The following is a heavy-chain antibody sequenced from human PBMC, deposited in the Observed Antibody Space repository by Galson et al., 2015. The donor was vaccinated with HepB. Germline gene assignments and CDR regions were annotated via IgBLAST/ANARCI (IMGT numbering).Heavy chain of an antibody. CDR2: ISYDGSNK. J-gene: IGHJ4*02. Sequence: SLRLSCAASGLTFSSYAMHWVRQAPGKGLGWVAVISYDGSNKYYADSVKGRFTISRDNSKNTLYLQMNSLRAEDTAVYYCARDQGYNDYWGQGTLVTVSS. CDR1: GLTFSSYA. V-gene: IGHV3-30-3*01. CDR3: ARDQGYNDY. D-gene: IGHD1-1*01.